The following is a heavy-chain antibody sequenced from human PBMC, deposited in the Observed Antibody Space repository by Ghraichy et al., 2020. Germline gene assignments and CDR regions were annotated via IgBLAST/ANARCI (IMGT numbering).Heavy chain of an antibody. CDR2: INKDGSST. Sequence: GGSLRLSCAASGFTFSSHWMHWVRQAPGKGLVWVSRINKDGSSTSSADSVKGRFTISRDNAKNTLYLQMNSLRAEDTAVYYCVRGVAGTRYFDLWGRGTLVTVSS. CDR3: VRGVAGTRYFDL. D-gene: IGHD6-19*01. V-gene: IGHV3-74*01. CDR1: GFTFSSHW. J-gene: IGHJ2*01.